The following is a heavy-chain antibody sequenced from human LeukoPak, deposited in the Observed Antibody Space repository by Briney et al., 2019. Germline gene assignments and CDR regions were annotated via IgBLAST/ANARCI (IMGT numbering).Heavy chain of an antibody. CDR3: ARVLRFFGSLGWFDP. J-gene: IGHJ5*02. CDR2: IYYSGST. Sequence: SETLSLTCTVSGGSISSSTYYWGWIRQPPGKGLEWIGNIYYSGSTYYNPSLKSRVTISVDTSKNQFSLKLTSVTAADTAVYYCARVLRFFGSLGWFDPWGQGTLVTVSS. D-gene: IGHD3-3*01. V-gene: IGHV4-39*01. CDR1: GGSISSSTYY.